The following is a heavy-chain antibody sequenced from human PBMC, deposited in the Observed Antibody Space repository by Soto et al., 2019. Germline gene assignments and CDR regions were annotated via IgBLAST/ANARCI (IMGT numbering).Heavy chain of an antibody. J-gene: IGHJ4*02. CDR3: ARVHSSGWDVPPDY. CDR2: ISYDGSNK. D-gene: IGHD6-19*01. CDR1: GFPFSNYA. Sequence: PWGSLRLSCAASGFPFSNYAMHLVRQSPGKGLEWVAFISYDGSNKYYADSVKGRFTISRDNSKNTLDLQVNSLRAEDTAVYYCARVHSSGWDVPPDYWVQGRLVTVSS. V-gene: IGHV3-30*04.